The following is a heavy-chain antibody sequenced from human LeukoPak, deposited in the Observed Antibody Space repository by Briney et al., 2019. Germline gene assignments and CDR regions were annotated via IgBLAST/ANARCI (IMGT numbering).Heavy chain of an antibody. J-gene: IGHJ5*02. CDR3: AREGDLIWFGELSTKFDP. Sequence: SETLSLTCTVSGGSISSYYWSWIRQPAGKGLEWIGRIYTSGSTNYNPSLKSRVTMSVDTSKNQFSLKLSSVTAADTAVYYCAREGDLIWFGELSTKFDPWGQGTLVTVSS. D-gene: IGHD3-10*01. CDR1: GGSISSYY. V-gene: IGHV4-4*07. CDR2: IYTSGST.